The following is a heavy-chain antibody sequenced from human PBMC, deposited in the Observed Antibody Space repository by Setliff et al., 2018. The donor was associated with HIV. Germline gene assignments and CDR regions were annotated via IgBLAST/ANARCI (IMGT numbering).Heavy chain of an antibody. J-gene: IGHJ4*02. Sequence: SETLSLTCAVYGESFNTYFWRWIRQPPGKGLEWIGQINHSGSTNYNPSLRSRVTISIGTSKNKFSLKLSSVTAADTAVYYCATGLIMAPDYWGQGALVTVSS. D-gene: IGHD2-8*01. V-gene: IGHV4-34*01. CDR2: INHSGST. CDR1: GESFNTYF. CDR3: ATGLIMAPDY.